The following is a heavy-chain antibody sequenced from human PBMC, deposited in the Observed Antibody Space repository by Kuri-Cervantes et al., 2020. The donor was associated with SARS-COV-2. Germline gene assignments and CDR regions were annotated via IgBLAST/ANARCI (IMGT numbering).Heavy chain of an antibody. CDR1: GFTFSSYE. V-gene: IGHV3-48*03. D-gene: IGHD2-2*01. J-gene: IGHJ3*02. CDR3: ASQDIVVVPAANAFDI. Sequence: GGSLRLSCAASGFTFSSYEMNWVRQAPGKGLEWVSYISSSGSTIYYADSVKGRFTISRDNAKNSLYLQMNSLRAEDTAVYYCASQDIVVVPAANAFDIWGQRTMVTVSS. CDR2: ISSSGSTI.